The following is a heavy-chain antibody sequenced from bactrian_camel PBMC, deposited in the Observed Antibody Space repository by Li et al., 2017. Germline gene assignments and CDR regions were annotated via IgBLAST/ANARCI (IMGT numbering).Heavy chain of an antibody. CDR3: VRDDGPHY. J-gene: IGHJ4*01. CDR2: IFSGGSNT. D-gene: IGHD1*01. CDR1: GYSFSNAY. Sequence: VQLVESGGGSEQAGGSLRLSCTVSGYSFSNAYMAWFRQAPGKEREGVAAIFSGGSNTYYSTSVKGRFTITADSAENTVYLQMNTLKPEDTGMYYCVRDDGPHYWGQGTQVTVS. V-gene: IGHV3S40*01.